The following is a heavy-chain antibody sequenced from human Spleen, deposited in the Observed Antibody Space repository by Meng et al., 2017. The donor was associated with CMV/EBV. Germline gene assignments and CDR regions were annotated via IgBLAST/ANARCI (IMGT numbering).Heavy chain of an antibody. J-gene: IGHJ6*02. V-gene: IGHV1-18*01. Sequence: ASVKVSCKASGYTFISNCINWVRQAPGQGLEWMGWISAYNGNTNYTQKLQGRVTMTTDTSTSTAYMELRSLTSDDTAVYFCARGGSSGWYYYYGVDVWGQGTTVTVSS. CDR2: ISAYNGNT. CDR1: GYTFISNC. CDR3: ARGGSSGWYYYYGVDV. D-gene: IGHD6-19*01.